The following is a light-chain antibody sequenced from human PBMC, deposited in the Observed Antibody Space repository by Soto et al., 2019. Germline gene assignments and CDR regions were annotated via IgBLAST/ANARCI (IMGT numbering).Light chain of an antibody. J-gene: IGKJ2*01. CDR1: QSISSSY. Sequence: IVLTQSPATLSLSPGERATLSCRASQSISSSYLAWYQQKPGQAPRLFIYGASTRATGIPDRFSGNGSGTEFTLTISRLEPEDFAVYYCQQYGSSPYTFGQGTKLEIK. CDR2: GAS. V-gene: IGKV3-20*01. CDR3: QQYGSSPYT.